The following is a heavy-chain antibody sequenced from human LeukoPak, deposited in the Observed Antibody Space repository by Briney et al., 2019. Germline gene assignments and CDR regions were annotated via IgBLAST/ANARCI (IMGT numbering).Heavy chain of an antibody. CDR3: AKASAGYDNFGY. J-gene: IGHJ4*02. CDR1: GFTFSSYA. CDR2: ISTSGANI. V-gene: IGHV3-23*01. Sequence: PGGSLRLSCAASGFTFSSYAMSWVRQAPGKGLEWVSAISTSGANIYYADSVKGRFTISRDNSKNTLYLQMNSLRAEDTALYYCAKASAGYDNFGYWGQGTLVTVSS. D-gene: IGHD5-12*01.